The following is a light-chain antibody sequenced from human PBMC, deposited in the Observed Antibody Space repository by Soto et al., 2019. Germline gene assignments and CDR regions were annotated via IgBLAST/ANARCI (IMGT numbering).Light chain of an antibody. Sequence: EIVLTQSPGTLSLFPGERATLSCRATQSVNSDYLAWYQQKPGQAPRLLIYIASRRATGIPDRFSGSGSVTDFTLTISRLEPEDFAVYYCQQYGTSPWTFGQGTKVEIK. CDR1: QSVNSDY. CDR3: QQYGTSPWT. CDR2: IAS. J-gene: IGKJ1*01. V-gene: IGKV3-20*01.